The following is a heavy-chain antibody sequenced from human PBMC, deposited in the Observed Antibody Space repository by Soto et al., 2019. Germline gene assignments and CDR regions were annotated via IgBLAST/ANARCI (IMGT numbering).Heavy chain of an antibody. Sequence: EMQLVESGGGLVKPGGSLRLSCEASGSTFSDVWMTWVRQAPGKGLEWVGRIKKKTDGGTTHYAASVKGRFTISRDDSKSTLYLQMNSLKIDDTAVYYCTAAVWGWFDPWGQGTLVTVSS. CDR2: IKKKTDGGTT. CDR3: TAAVWGWFDP. CDR1: GSTFSDVW. D-gene: IGHD3-16*01. J-gene: IGHJ5*02. V-gene: IGHV3-15*01.